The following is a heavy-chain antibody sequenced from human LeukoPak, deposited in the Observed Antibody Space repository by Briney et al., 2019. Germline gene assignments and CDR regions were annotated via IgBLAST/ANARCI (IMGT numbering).Heavy chain of an antibody. CDR3: ARDYTLTVGTTTYFQH. CDR2: INTNTGNP. CDR1: GYTFTTYA. J-gene: IGHJ1*01. D-gene: IGHD1-26*01. V-gene: IGHV7-4-1*02. Sequence: ASVKVSCTASGYTFTTYAMNWVRQAPGQGLEWMGWINTNTGNPTYAQGFTGRFVFSLDTSVSTAYLQISSLKAEDSAVYYCARDYTLTVGTTTYFQHWGQGTLVTVSS.